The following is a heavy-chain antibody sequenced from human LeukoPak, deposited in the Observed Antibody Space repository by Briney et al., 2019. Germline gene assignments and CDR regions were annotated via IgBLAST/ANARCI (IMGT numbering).Heavy chain of an antibody. Sequence: SETLSLTCTVSGGSISSYYWSWLRQPPGTGLEWIGHIYYSGSTNYNPSLNSRVTISVDTSKNQFSLKLNSLTAADTAVYYCARLHSSSFDPWGQGTLVTVSS. CDR1: GGSISSYY. CDR2: IYYSGST. J-gene: IGHJ5*02. CDR3: ARLHSSSFDP. D-gene: IGHD6-6*01. V-gene: IGHV4-59*01.